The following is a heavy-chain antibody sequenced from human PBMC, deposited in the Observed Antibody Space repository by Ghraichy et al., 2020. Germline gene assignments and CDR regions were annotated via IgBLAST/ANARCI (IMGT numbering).Heavy chain of an antibody. CDR1: GFTFSDFE. V-gene: IGHV3-48*03. Sequence: GSLRLSCAASGFTFSDFEMHWVRQAPGKGLELVSYISLSGSSLYYADSVRGRFTISRDNARNSVYLQMNSLRVEDTAIYYCARDWLGIAPDAFDIWGRGTMVTVSS. J-gene: IGHJ3*02. D-gene: IGHD6-19*01. CDR2: ISLSGSSL. CDR3: ARDWLGIAPDAFDI.